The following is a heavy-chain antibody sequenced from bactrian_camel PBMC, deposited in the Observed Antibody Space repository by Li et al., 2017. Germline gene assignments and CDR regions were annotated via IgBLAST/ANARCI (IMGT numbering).Heavy chain of an antibody. CDR2: MSTNGFT. CDR3: AARWEYGTPWCDPAYEYDH. D-gene: IGHD6*01. V-gene: IGHV3S53*01. Sequence: VQLVESGGGSVQAGGSLRLSCVASASTYDPNCMGWFRQAPGKEREWVSSMSTNGFTNYVNSVKGRFTISRDNAKNTVFLQMNSLRPEDTAMYYCAARWEYGTPWCDPAYEYDHWGQGTQVTVS. J-gene: IGHJ4*01. CDR1: ASTYDPNC.